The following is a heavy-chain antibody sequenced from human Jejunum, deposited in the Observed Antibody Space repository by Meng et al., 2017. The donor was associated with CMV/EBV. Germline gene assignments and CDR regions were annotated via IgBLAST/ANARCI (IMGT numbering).Heavy chain of an antibody. Sequence: GELGGSGGGLVKPGGSLRLSCAASGFTFDDYYMNWIRQAPGKGLEWVSSVSSVSSYTNYADSVKGRFTISRDNAKNSLYLQMNSLRAEDTAVYYCARDRYCTNGVCYTHFDSWGQGTLVTVSS. D-gene: IGHD2-8*01. V-gene: IGHV3-11*06. CDR2: VSSVSSYT. J-gene: IGHJ4*02. CDR3: ARDRYCTNGVCYTHFDS. CDR1: GFTFDDYY.